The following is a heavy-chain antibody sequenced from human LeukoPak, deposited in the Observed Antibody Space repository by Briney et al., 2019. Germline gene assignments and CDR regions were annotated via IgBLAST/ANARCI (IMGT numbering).Heavy chain of an antibody. Sequence: GGSLRLSCAASGFSLSDAWMSWVRQAPGKGLECVGRMKPRGTTEDGAPMNDRFIVSRDDSKNTLYLQMNSLKTEDTGLYYCSQLSRGYWGQGAQVTVSS. CDR1: GFSLSDAW. V-gene: IGHV3-15*01. CDR2: MKPRGTT. CDR3: SQLSRGY. J-gene: IGHJ4*02. D-gene: IGHD2-15*01.